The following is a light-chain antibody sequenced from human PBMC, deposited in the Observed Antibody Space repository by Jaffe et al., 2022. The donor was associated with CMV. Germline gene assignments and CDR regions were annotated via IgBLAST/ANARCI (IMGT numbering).Light chain of an antibody. CDR2: RNN. J-gene: IGLJ3*02. V-gene: IGLV1-47*01. CDR3: AAWDDTLTGWV. CDR1: SSNIGSSY. Sequence: QSVLTQPPSASGTPGRRVTISCSGSSSNIGSSYVYWYQHLPGTAPKLLIYRNNQRPSGVPDRFSGSKSGTSASLAISGLRSEDEAEYYCAAWDDTLTGWVFGGGTKLTVL.